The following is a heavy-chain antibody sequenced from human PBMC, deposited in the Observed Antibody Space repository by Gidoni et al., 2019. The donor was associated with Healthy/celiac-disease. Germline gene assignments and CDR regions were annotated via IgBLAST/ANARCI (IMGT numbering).Heavy chain of an antibody. J-gene: IGHJ6*03. D-gene: IGHD2-2*02. Sequence: QVQLVQSGAEVKKPGSSVKVSCKASGGTFSSYAISWVRQAPGQGLEWMGGIIPIFGTANYAQKFQGRVTITADKSTSTAYMELSSLRSEDTAVYYCARACSSTSCYTGVSRRGYYYYYMDVWGKGTTVTVSS. CDR3: ARACSSTSCYTGVSRRGYYYYYMDV. CDR1: GGTFSSYA. V-gene: IGHV1-69*06. CDR2: IIPIFGTA.